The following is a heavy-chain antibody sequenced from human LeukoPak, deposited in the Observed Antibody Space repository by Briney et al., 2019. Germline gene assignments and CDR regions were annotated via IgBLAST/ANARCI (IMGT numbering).Heavy chain of an antibody. CDR3: ARQSRDGDYIAKLFDY. CDR1: GGSISSSNW. Sequence: SETLSLTCAVSGGSISSSNWWSWVRQPPGKGLEWIGEIYHSGSTNYNPSLKSRVTISVDKSKNQFSLQLSSVTAADTAVYYCARQSRDGDYIAKLFDYWGQGTLVTVSS. J-gene: IGHJ4*02. D-gene: IGHD4-17*01. CDR2: IYHSGST. V-gene: IGHV4-4*02.